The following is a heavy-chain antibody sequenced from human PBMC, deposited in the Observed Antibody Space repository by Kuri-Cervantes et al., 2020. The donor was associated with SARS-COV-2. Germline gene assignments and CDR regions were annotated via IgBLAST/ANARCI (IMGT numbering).Heavy chain of an antibody. V-gene: IGHV3-11*04. D-gene: IGHD3-10*01. CDR3: ASGYGSGSYYSIPFDY. CDR1: GFIFSDYY. CDR2: IGPSGTTK. Sequence: GGSLRLSCTASGFIFSDYYMTWIRQAPGKGLGWVSNIGPSGTTKYYADSVKGRFTISRDNAKNSLYLQMNSLRAEDTAVYYCASGYGSGSYYSIPFDYWGQGTLVTVSS. J-gene: IGHJ4*02.